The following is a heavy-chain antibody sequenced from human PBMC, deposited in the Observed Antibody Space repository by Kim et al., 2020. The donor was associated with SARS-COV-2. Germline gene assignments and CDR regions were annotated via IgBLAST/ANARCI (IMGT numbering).Heavy chain of an antibody. D-gene: IGHD2-21*02. J-gene: IGHJ4*02. Sequence: SETLSLTCAVSGGSISSSNWWRWVRQPPGKGLGWVGEIYHSGSTNYNPSLKSRVTISVDKSKNQFSLKLSSVTAADPAVYYCARGYCGGDGCSGMDYWGPGTLLTVSS. CDR3: ARGYCGGDGCSGMDY. V-gene: IGHV4-4*02. CDR2: IYHSGST. CDR1: GGSISSSNW.